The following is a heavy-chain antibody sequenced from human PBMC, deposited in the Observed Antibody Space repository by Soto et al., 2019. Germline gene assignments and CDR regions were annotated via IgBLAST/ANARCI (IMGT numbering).Heavy chain of an antibody. Sequence: SETLSLTCTVSGGSISSSNYYWGWIRQPPGKGLEWIGTVYYSGSTHSNPSLKSRVTISVDTSKNQFSLKLTSVTAADTAVYYCAREPDYWGQGTLVTVSS. CDR1: GGSISSSNYY. V-gene: IGHV4-39*07. CDR2: VYYSGST. J-gene: IGHJ4*02. CDR3: AREPDY.